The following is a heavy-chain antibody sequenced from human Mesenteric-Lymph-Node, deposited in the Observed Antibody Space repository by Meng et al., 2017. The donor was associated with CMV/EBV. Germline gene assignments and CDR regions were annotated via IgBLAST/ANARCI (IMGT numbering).Heavy chain of an antibody. J-gene: IGHJ4*02. D-gene: IGHD3-10*01. Sequence: GESLKISCAASGFTFSSYEMNWVRQAPGKGLEWVSYISSSGSTIYYADSVKGRFTISRDNAKNSLYLQMNSLRAEDTAVYYCARDGDYFGSGSKGGDYWGQGTLVTVSS. CDR2: ISSSGSTI. CDR1: GFTFSSYE. V-gene: IGHV3-48*03. CDR3: ARDGDYFGSGSKGGDY.